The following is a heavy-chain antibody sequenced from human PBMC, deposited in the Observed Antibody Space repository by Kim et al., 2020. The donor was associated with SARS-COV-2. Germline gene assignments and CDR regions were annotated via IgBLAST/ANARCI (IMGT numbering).Heavy chain of an antibody. D-gene: IGHD4-17*01. CDR2: IYSGGST. V-gene: IGHV3-53*01. CDR1: GFTVSSNY. J-gene: IGHJ4*02. Sequence: GGSLRLSCAASGFTVSSNYMSWVRQAPGKGLEWVSVIYSGGSTYYADSVKGRFTISRDNSKNTLYLQMNSLRAEDTAVYYCARALYGDSIFDYWGQGTLVTVSS. CDR3: ARALYGDSIFDY.